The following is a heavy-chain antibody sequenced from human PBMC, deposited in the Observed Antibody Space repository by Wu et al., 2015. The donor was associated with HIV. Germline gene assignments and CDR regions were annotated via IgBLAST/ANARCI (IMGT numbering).Heavy chain of an antibody. CDR2: VIPIFETT. J-gene: IGHJ4*02. CDR3: AREAPDTVTTHFDY. D-gene: IGHD4-17*01. Sequence: QVQLVQSGAEVKKPGSSVKVSCKASGGTFSTYGISWVRQAPGQGLEWMGGVIPIFETTNYAQKFQGRVTITTDESTSTAYMELSSLRSEDTAVYYCAREAPDTVTTHFDYWGQGTLVTVSS. V-gene: IGHV1-69*05. CDR1: GGTFSTYG.